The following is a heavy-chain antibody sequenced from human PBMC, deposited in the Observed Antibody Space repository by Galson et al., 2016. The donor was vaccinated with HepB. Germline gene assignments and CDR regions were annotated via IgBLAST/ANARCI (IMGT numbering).Heavy chain of an antibody. Sequence: SLRLSCAVSELSIISSAMSWVRQAPGKGLEWVSSIRAGGGDTYYPDSVKGRFTTSRDMSKNTLYLQMGSLIAEDTAVYYCTKCSVYSTGWCNSLDPWGQGTLVIVSS. D-gene: IGHD6-19*01. V-gene: IGHV3-23*01. CDR2: IRAGGGDT. J-gene: IGHJ5*02. CDR3: TKCSVYSTGWCNSLDP. CDR1: ELSIISSA.